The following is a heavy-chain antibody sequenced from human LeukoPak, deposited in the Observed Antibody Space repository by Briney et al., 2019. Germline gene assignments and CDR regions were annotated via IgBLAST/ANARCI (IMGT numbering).Heavy chain of an antibody. CDR2: IYPSGST. D-gene: IGHD6-13*01. CDR3: ARLSGSSWYDYYYYYMDV. V-gene: IGHV4-4*07. CDR1: GGSISSYY. J-gene: IGHJ6*03. Sequence: PSETLSLTCTVSGGSISSYYWSWIRQPAGKGLEWIGRIYPSGSTDYNPSLKSRVTMSVDTSKNQFSLKLSSVTAADTAVYYCARLSGSSWYDYYYYYMDVWGKGTTVTVSS.